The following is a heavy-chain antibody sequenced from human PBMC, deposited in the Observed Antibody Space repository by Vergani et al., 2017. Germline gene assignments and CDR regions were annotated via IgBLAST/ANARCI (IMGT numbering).Heavy chain of an antibody. J-gene: IGHJ5*02. Sequence: EVQLEESGGGLVLPARSLRLSCVASGFTSAGYAMHWVRQAPGKGLEWVSGISWNSNSIGYADSVNGRFTISRDYDKNSLYLQMNSLGAEDTALSYCAKDLGTSSGGGWFDPWGQGILVTVSS. CDR3: AKDLGTSSGGGWFDP. CDR1: GFTSAGYA. D-gene: IGHD6-6*01. V-gene: IGHV3-9*02. CDR2: ISWNSNSI.